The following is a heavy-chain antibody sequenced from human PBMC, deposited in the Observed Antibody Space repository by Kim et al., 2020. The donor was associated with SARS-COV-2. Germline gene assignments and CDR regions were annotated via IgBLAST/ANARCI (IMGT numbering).Heavy chain of an antibody. D-gene: IGHD2-2*02. V-gene: IGHV3-21*01. Sequence: GGSLRLSCAASGFTFSSYSMNWVRQAPGKGLEWVSSISSSSSYIYYADSVKGRFTISRDNAKNSLYLQMNSLRAEDTAVYYCSGAVPAALLQFDPWGQGTLVTVSS. J-gene: IGHJ5*02. CDR1: GFTFSSYS. CDR3: SGAVPAALLQFDP. CDR2: ISSSSSYI.